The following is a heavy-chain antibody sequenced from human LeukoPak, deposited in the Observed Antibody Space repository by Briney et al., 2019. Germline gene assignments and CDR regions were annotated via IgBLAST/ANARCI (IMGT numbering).Heavy chain of an antibody. V-gene: IGHV4-39*01. Sequence: SETLSLTCTVSGGSISSDSYYWAWIRQPPGKGLEWIASIYYSGSTYYNPSLKSRVTISVDTSRNQFSLKPSSVTAADTAVYYCASLAVAGLSEGYWGQGTLVIVSS. CDR1: GGSISSDSYY. J-gene: IGHJ4*02. CDR3: ASLAVAGLSEGY. D-gene: IGHD6-19*01. CDR2: IYYSGST.